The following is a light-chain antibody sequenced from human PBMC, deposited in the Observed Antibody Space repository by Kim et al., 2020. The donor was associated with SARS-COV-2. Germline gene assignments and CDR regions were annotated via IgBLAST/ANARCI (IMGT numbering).Light chain of an antibody. J-gene: IGLJ2*01. V-gene: IGLV3-1*01. CDR2: QDT. CDR1: NLGDKN. Sequence: VPPGPTASIPCSGDNLGDKNACWYQRKPGQPPVLVICQDTKRPSGIPERFSGSNSGNTATLTISGTQAMDEADYYCQAWDSSTLVFGGGTQLTVL. CDR3: QAWDSSTLV.